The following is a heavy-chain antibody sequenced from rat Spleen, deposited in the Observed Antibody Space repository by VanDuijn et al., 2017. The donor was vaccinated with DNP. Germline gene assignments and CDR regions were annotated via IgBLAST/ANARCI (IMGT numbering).Heavy chain of an antibody. CDR3: ATQGQRGITWFAY. Sequence: EVQLVESGGGLVQPGRSLKLPCAASGFTFSDYNMAWVRQAPKKGLEWVATIIYDGSRTYYRDSVKGRFTISRDNAKSTLYLQMDSLRSEDTATYYCATQGQRGITWFAYWGQGTLVTVSS. CDR1: GFTFSDYN. J-gene: IGHJ3*01. CDR2: IIYDGSRT. D-gene: IGHD1-10*01. V-gene: IGHV5S10*01.